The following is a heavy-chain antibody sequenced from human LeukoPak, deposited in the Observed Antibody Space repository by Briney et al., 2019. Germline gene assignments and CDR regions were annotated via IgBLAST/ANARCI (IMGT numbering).Heavy chain of an antibody. V-gene: IGHV4-4*02. CDR3: ARGQGAADY. CDR2: ISRTGTI. D-gene: IGHD1-26*01. CDR1: GGSISSRNW. J-gene: IGHJ4*02. Sequence: SGTLSLTCAVSGGSISSRNWWGWVRQPPGKGLQWIGEISRTGTIDYDPSVRSRATISLDKSKSQFSLRLTSLTSADTAVYYCARGQGAADYWGQGILVVVSS.